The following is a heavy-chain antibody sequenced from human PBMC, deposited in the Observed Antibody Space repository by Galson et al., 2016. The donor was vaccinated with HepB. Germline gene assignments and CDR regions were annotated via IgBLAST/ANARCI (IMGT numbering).Heavy chain of an antibody. CDR3: AKTGGEGVTPFDY. CDR2: VPYNWGT. Sequence: SETLSLTCTVSGGSVSSHYWSWIRHSPGRGLECIGSVPYNWGTDYNPSLKSRVTMSVDTSKNQFYLKLTSMTAADTAVYYCAKTGGEGVTPFDYWGQGTLVTVSS. D-gene: IGHD3-16*01. V-gene: IGHV4-59*02. J-gene: IGHJ4*02. CDR1: GGSVSSHY.